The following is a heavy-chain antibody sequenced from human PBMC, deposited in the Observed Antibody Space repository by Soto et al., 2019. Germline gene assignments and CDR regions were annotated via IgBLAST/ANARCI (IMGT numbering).Heavy chain of an antibody. CDR2: INSDGIRT. D-gene: IGHD1-7*01. CDR1: GFTLSSYW. J-gene: IGHJ4*02. Sequence: EVQLVESGGGLVQPGGSLRLSCAASGFTLSSYWMHWVRQVPGKGLMWVSRINSDGIRTTYADSVKGRFTISRDNAKNTLYLQMNSLRAEDTAVYYCARDLGNYDRYYFDYWGQGTLVTVSS. CDR3: ARDLGNYDRYYFDY. V-gene: IGHV3-74*01.